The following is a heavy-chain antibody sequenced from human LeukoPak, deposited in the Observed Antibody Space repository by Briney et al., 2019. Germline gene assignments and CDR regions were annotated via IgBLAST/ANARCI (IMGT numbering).Heavy chain of an antibody. CDR1: GSNFDYFA. D-gene: IGHD6-13*01. J-gene: IGHJ2*01. CDR3: AKGPGLGAGKRYLDL. Sequence: QPGRSLRLSCAASGSNFDYFAMHWVRQAPGKGLEWVAVISYDGINKYYADSVKGRFTISRDNAKNSLSLQMNSLKPEDTALYYCAKGPGLGAGKRYLDLWGRGTLVIVSS. V-gene: IGHV3-30-3*01. CDR2: ISYDGINK.